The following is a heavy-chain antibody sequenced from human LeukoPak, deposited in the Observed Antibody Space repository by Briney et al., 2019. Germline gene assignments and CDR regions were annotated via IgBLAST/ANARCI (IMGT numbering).Heavy chain of an antibody. CDR2: IRGSGGST. Sequence: PGGSLRLSCAASGFTFSSYAMSWVRQAQGKGLKWVSAIRGSGGSTYYADSVKGRFTISRDNSKNTLYLQMNSLRAEDTAVYYCAKDGVRFLEWLLYYYYYMDVWGKGTTVTVSS. D-gene: IGHD3-3*01. J-gene: IGHJ6*03. V-gene: IGHV3-23*01. CDR3: AKDGVRFLEWLLYYYYYMDV. CDR1: GFTFSSYA.